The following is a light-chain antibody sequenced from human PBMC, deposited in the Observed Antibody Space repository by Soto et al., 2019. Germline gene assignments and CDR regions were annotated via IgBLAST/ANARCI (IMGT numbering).Light chain of an antibody. V-gene: IGKV1-5*03. CDR3: QHYNSYSEA. J-gene: IGKJ1*01. CDR2: KAS. Sequence: SQMTHSPSTLSGSAGDRVTITFRASQTISSWLAWYQQKPGKAPKLLIYKASTLKSGVPSRFSGSGSGTEFTLTISSLQPDDFATYYCQHYNSYSEAFGQGTKVDIK. CDR1: QTISSW.